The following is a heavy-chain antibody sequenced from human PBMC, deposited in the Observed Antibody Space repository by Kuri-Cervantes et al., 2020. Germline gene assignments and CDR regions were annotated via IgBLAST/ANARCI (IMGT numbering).Heavy chain of an antibody. D-gene: IGHD3-10*01. CDR1: GGSFSGYS. V-gene: IGHV4-34*01. CDR3: ARGPPGRMVQGVIITTPYYYYYYMDV. J-gene: IGHJ6*03. Sequence: GSLRLSCAVYGGSFSGYSWTWIRQPPGKGLEWIGEINHGGRTNYNPSLKSRVTISVDTSKNQFSLKLSSVTTADTAVYYCARGPPGRMVQGVIITTPYYYYYYMDVWGKGTTVTVSS. CDR2: INHGGRT.